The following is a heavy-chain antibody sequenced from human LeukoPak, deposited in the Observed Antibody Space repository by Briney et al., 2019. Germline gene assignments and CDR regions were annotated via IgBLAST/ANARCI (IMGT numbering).Heavy chain of an antibody. Sequence: PSETLSLTCAVYGGSFSGYYWSWIRQPPGKGLEWIGEINHSGSTNYNPSLKSRVTISVDTSKNQFSLKLSSVTAADTAVYYCARFGRDGYNCWGQGTLVTVSS. CDR3: ARFGRDGYNC. CDR1: GGSFSGYY. D-gene: IGHD5-24*01. J-gene: IGHJ4*02. V-gene: IGHV4-34*01. CDR2: INHSGST.